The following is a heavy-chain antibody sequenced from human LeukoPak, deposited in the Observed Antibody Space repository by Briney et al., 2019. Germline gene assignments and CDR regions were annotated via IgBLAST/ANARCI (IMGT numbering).Heavy chain of an antibody. V-gene: IGHV4-4*07. J-gene: IGHJ4*02. CDR2: MFTSGSI. D-gene: IGHD7-27*01. Sequence: SETLSLTCTVSGGSISSYYWSWIRQPAGKGLEWIGPMFTSGSINYNPSLKSRVTMSVDTSKNQFSLKLSSVTAADTAVYYCARGPGGTGSLFDYWGQGTPVTVSS. CDR1: GGSISSYY. CDR3: ARGPGGTGSLFDY.